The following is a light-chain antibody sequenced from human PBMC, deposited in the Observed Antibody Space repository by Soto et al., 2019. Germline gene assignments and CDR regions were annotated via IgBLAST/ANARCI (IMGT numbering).Light chain of an antibody. CDR3: QTWGTGIHVV. CDR2: LDSDGSH. CDR1: RGHSSYA. Sequence: QSVLTQSPSASASLGASVKLTCTLSRGHSSYAIAWHQQQPAKGPRYLMKLDSDGSHTKGDAIPDRFSGSSSGAERYLTISSLQSEDEADYYCQTWGTGIHVVFGGGTKLTVL. J-gene: IGLJ2*01. V-gene: IGLV4-69*01.